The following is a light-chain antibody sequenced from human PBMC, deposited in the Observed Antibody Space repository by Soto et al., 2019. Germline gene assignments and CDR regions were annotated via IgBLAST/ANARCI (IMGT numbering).Light chain of an antibody. CDR2: GAS. Sequence: EIVLTQSPGTLSLSPGERATLSCRASQSVTSSYLAWYQQKPGQAPTLLIYGASTRPTGIPDRFSGSGSGTDFTLTISRLEPEDFAVYYCQQYGSSPYTFGQGTKLEI. CDR1: QSVTSSY. CDR3: QQYGSSPYT. V-gene: IGKV3-20*01. J-gene: IGKJ2*01.